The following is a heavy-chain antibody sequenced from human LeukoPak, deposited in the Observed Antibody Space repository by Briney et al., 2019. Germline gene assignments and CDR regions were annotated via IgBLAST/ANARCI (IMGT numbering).Heavy chain of an antibody. CDR3: ARVVLGISGYFDY. Sequence: GASVKVSCKASGGTFSSYAISWVRQVPGQGLEWMGGIIPIFGTANYAQKFQGRVTITADESTSTAHMELSSLRSEDTAVYYCARVVLGISGYFDYWGQGTLVTVSS. CDR2: IIPIFGTA. J-gene: IGHJ4*02. V-gene: IGHV1-69*01. CDR1: GGTFSSYA. D-gene: IGHD7-27*01.